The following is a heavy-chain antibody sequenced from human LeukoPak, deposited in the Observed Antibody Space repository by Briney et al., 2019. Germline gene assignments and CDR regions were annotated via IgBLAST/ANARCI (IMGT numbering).Heavy chain of an antibody. V-gene: IGHV4-59*01. Sequence: SETLSLTCTVSGGSISSYYWSWIRQPPGKGLEWIGYIYYSGSTNYNPSLKSRVTITVDTSKNQFSLKLSSVTAADTAVYYCARASGKSSGDDWGQGTLVTVSS. CDR1: GGSISSYY. J-gene: IGHJ4*02. CDR2: IYYSGST. D-gene: IGHD6-19*01. CDR3: ARASGKSSGDD.